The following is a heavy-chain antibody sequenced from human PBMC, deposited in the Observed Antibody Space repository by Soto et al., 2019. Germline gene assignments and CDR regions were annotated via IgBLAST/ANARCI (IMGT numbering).Heavy chain of an antibody. CDR1: GYYFSSFG. J-gene: IGHJ6*04. CDR3: ARVGEDKLDVWKF. V-gene: IGHV1-18*01. D-gene: IGHD1-1*01. Sequence: ASVKVSCKASGYYFSSFGITWVRQAPGQGLEWMGWISTYTGNTYYAQRLQGRVIMTTDPSPSTAGMALRLLRPEDAAFYYWARVGEDKLDVWKFGGKGTTVTVSS. CDR2: ISTYTGNT.